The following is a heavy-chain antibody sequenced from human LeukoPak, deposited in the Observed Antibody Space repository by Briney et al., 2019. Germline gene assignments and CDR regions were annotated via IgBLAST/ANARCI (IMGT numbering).Heavy chain of an antibody. CDR1: GFTFSSYE. D-gene: IGHD2-2*01. J-gene: IGHJ4*02. CDR3: ARAYCSSTSCYPPNY. V-gene: IGHV3-48*03. CDR2: ISSSGSTI. Sequence: GGSLRLSCAASGFTFSSYEMNWVRQAPGKGLEWVSYISSSGSTIYYADSVKGRFTISRDNAKNSLYLQMNSLRAEDTAVYYCARAYCSSTSCYPPNYWGQGTLVTVSS.